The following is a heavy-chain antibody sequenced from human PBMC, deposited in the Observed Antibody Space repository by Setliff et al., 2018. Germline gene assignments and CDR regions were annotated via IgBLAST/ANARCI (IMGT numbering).Heavy chain of an antibody. CDR3: ARRYSGTSRGAFDP. V-gene: IGHV1-8*01. CDR1: GYTFSSYD. D-gene: IGHD1-26*01. CDR2: MNPNSGNT. Sequence: ASVKVSCKASGYTFSSYDINWVRQATGQGPEWMGWMNPNSGNTGYAQKFQGRVSMTRNTSISTAYMELSNLRSEDTVVYFCARRYSGTSRGAFDPWGPGTLVTVSS. J-gene: IGHJ5*02.